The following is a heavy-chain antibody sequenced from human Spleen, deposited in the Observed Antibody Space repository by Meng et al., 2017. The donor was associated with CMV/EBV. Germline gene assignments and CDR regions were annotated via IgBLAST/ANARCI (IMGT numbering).Heavy chain of an antibody. J-gene: IGHJ4*02. D-gene: IGHD3-16*02. CDR1: GVTFSDAW. CDR3: TTDRSLYFFDY. Sequence: SCAASGVTFSDAWMTWVRQAPGKGLEWVGRMKSNTDGGTTDYAAPVKGRFTISRDDSKNTLYLQMNSLKIEDTAVYYCTTDRSLYFFDYWGQGTLVTVSS. V-gene: IGHV3-15*01. CDR2: MKSNTDGGTT.